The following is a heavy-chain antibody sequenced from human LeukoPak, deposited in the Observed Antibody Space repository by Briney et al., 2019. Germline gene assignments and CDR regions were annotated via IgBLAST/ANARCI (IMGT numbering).Heavy chain of an antibody. J-gene: IGHJ4*02. V-gene: IGHV3-30*02. CDR2: IRHDGSYQ. Sequence: GGSLRLSCAAFGFTFSSYGMHWVRQTPGKGLEWVAFIRHDGSYQQYADSVKGRFTVSRDNPKDMVYLQMNSLRTEDTAVYYCAKNRDSSDYPRDFDSWGQGTLVTVSS. D-gene: IGHD3-22*01. CDR1: GFTFSSYG. CDR3: AKNRDSSDYPRDFDS.